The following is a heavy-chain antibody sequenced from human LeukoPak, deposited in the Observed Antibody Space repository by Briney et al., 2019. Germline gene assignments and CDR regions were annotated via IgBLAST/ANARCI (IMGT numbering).Heavy chain of an antibody. CDR1: GGSISSYY. J-gene: IGHJ6*03. CDR3: ARDWGVSARPGYMDV. D-gene: IGHD6-6*01. CDR2: IYDSGST. V-gene: IGHV4-59*01. Sequence: SETLSLTCTVSGGSISSYYWSWIRQPPGKGLEWIGYIYDSGSTNYNPSLKSRVTISVDTSKNQLSLKLSSVTAADTAVYYCARDWGVSARPGYMDVWGKGTTVTVSS.